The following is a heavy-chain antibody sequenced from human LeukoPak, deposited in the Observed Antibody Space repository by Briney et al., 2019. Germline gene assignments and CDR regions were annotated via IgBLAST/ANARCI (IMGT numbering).Heavy chain of an antibody. CDR3: ARCRVVDDYYHYMDV. J-gene: IGHJ6*03. V-gene: IGHV5-51*01. CDR2: IYPGDSDT. Sequence: GESLKISCKGSGYSFTSYWIGWVRQMPGKGLEWMGIIYPGDSDTRYSPSFQGQVTISADKSISTAYLQWSSLKASDTAMYYCARCRVVDDYYHYMDVWGKGTTVTVSS. CDR1: GYSFTSYW. D-gene: IGHD2-15*01.